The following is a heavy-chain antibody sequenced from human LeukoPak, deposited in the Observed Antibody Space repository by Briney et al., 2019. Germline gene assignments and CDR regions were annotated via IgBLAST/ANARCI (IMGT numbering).Heavy chain of an antibody. Sequence: SETLSLTCAVYGGFFSGYYWSWIRQPPGKGLEWIGEINHSGSTNYNPSLKSRVTISVDTSKNQFSLKLSSVTAADTAVYYCAAKLRNYYDSSGYPLPFDYWGQGTLVTVSS. J-gene: IGHJ4*02. V-gene: IGHV4-34*01. CDR3: AAKLRNYYDSSGYPLPFDY. CDR2: INHSGST. CDR1: GGFFSGYY. D-gene: IGHD3-22*01.